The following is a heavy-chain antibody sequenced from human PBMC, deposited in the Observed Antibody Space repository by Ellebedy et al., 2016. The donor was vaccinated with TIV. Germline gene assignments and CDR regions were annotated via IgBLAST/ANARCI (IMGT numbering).Heavy chain of an antibody. CDR2: ISLSSSNI. V-gene: IGHV3-48*02. Sequence: PGGSLRLSCAASGFTFSSYSMNWVRQAPGKGLEWVSHISLSSSNIYYADSVKGRFTISRDNAKNSLSLQMNSLRDEDTAVYYCARGPRFGESAFDYWGQGTLVTVSS. J-gene: IGHJ4*02. D-gene: IGHD3-10*01. CDR3: ARGPRFGESAFDY. CDR1: GFTFSSYS.